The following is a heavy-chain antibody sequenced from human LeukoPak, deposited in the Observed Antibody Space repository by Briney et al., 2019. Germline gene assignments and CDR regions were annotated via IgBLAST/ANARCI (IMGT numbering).Heavy chain of an antibody. V-gene: IGHV3-74*01. D-gene: IGHD3-3*01. CDR3: ALILRISDFDY. Sequence: QSGGSLRLSCAASGFTFSDYWMNWVRQVPGKGLVWVARINTDGTSTNYADSVKGRFIISRDNANNTLYLQMNSLRDEDTAVYYCALILRISDFDYWGQGTLVTVSS. CDR1: GFTFSDYW. CDR2: INTDGTST. J-gene: IGHJ4*02.